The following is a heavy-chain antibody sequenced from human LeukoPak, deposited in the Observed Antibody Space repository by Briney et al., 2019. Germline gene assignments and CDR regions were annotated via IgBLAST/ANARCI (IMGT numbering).Heavy chain of an antibody. V-gene: IGHV4-39*07. CDR2: VYYSGRT. J-gene: IGHJ4*03. CDR3: AIRLGYFDY. Sequence: SETLSLTCAVSGGSISSSSYYWDWIRQPPGKGREWMGRVYYSGRTYYNQSLRSRITISVDTSKNQFSLKLNSLTAADTAVCFCAIRLGYFDYWGQGTLVAVSS. CDR1: GGSISSSSYY.